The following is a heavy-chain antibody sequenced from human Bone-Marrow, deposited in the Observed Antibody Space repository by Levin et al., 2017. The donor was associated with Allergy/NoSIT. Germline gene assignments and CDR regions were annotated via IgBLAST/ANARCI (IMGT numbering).Heavy chain of an antibody. CDR2: IYYSGST. CDR1: GGSISSGGYY. J-gene: IGHJ4*02. Sequence: PSETLSLTCTVSGGSISSGGYYWSWIRQHPGKGLEWIGYIYYSGSTYYNPSLKSRVTISVDTSKNQFSLKLSSVTAADTAVYYCAGTFYDSRPQYYFDYWGQGTLVTVSS. V-gene: IGHV4-31*03. D-gene: IGHD3-22*01. CDR3: AGTFYDSRPQYYFDY.